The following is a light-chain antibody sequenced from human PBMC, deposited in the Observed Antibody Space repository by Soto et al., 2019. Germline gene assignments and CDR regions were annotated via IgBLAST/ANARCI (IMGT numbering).Light chain of an antibody. V-gene: IGKV3-15*01. CDR2: GGS. J-gene: IGKJ1*01. CDR3: QQYDNWPRT. CDR1: QSLSTN. Sequence: EIVMTQSPATLSVSPGERATLSCRASQSLSTNLAWYQQQPVAWYQHKPGQAPRLLIYGGSTRATGIPARFSGSGSGTEFTLTISSLQSEACAVYYCQQYDNWPRTFGQGTKVEVK.